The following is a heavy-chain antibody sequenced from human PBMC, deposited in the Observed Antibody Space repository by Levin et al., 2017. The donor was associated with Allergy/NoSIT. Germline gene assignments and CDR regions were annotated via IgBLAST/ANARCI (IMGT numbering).Heavy chain of an antibody. CDR1: GFTFSSYA. J-gene: IGHJ4*02. D-gene: IGHD6-19*01. CDR2: IIYDGSNK. V-gene: IGHV3-30*18. CDR3: AKDFAVAGVRSGYFDY. Sequence: LSLTCAASGFTFSSYAMHWARQAPGKGLEWVAVIIYDGSNKYYADSVKGRFTISRENSKNTLYLQMNSLRAEDTAVYFCAKDFAVAGVRSGYFDYWGQGTLVTVSS.